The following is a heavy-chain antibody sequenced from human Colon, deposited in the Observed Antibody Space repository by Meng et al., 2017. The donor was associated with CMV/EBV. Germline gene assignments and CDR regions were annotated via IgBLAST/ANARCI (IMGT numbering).Heavy chain of an antibody. CDR3: AGGSSQAWELLHY. Sequence: QEQLQQVGAGLLNPSETLSLPFAGYGGSFSHYYWSWIRQSPGKGLEWIGEITQSGITNYNPYLKSRVIISIDTSNNQFSLKLTSVTVADTAVYYCAGGSSQAWELLHYWGQGSLVTVSS. CDR2: ITQSGIT. J-gene: IGHJ4*02. D-gene: IGHD1-26*01. V-gene: IGHV4-34*01. CDR1: GGSFSHYY.